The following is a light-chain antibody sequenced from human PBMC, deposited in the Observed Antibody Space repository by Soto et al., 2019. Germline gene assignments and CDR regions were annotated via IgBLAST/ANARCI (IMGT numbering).Light chain of an antibody. CDR1: QSVSSSD. J-gene: IGKJ3*01. V-gene: IGKV3-20*01. Sequence: EIVLTQSPGTLSLSPGERATLSCRASQSVSSSDLAWYQQKPGQAPRLLIYGASSRATGIPGRFSGSGSGTDFTLTISRLEPEDFAVYYCQQYGRSPFTFGHGTKVDIK. CDR2: GAS. CDR3: QQYGRSPFT.